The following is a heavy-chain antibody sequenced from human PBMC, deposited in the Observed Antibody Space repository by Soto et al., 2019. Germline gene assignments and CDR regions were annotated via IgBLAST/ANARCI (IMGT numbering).Heavy chain of an antibody. V-gene: IGHV3-30*18. J-gene: IGHJ4*02. CDR3: AKQGIEVAGTDYFDY. CDR2: ISHDGSNA. D-gene: IGHD6-19*01. Sequence: GGSLRLSCAATGFIFRSYGIHWVRQAPGKGLEWVAVISHDGSNAYYADAVNGRFTISRDNARNTVYLQMNSLRGEDTAVCYCAKQGIEVAGTDYFDYWGQGALVTVSS. CDR1: GFIFRSYG.